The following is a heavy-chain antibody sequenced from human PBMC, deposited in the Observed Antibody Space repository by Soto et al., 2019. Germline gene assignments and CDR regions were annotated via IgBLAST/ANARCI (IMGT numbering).Heavy chain of an antibody. CDR1: GFTFTNYA. D-gene: IGHD6-13*01. CDR3: AREFPSLSSSWREHFQP. Sequence: QVQLVQSGAEVRKPGASVKVSCKASGFTFTNYAIHWVRQAPGQRLEWMGWINAGNGNTKCSQKFQGRVTITRDTSLNXXYMELSSLTSEDAAVYYCAREFPSLSSSWREHFQPWGQGTLLTVSS. CDR2: INAGNGNT. V-gene: IGHV1-3*01. J-gene: IGHJ1*01.